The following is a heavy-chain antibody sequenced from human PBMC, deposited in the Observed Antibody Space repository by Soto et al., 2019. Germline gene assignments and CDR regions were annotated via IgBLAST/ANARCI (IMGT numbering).Heavy chain of an antibody. Sequence: ASVKVSCKASGYTFTSYYIHWVRQAPGQGLEWMGIINPSGGSTSYAQKFQGRVTMTRDTSTSTVYMQLSRLGSEDQAVYYCAIDERATIATRYWFDPWGQGTMVTVSS. D-gene: IGHD6-6*01. CDR3: AIDERATIATRYWFDP. J-gene: IGHJ5*01. V-gene: IGHV1-46*01. CDR2: INPSGGST. CDR1: GYTFTSYY.